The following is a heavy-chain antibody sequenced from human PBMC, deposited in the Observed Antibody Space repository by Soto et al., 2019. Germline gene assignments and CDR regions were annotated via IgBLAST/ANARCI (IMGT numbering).Heavy chain of an antibody. CDR3: AKGRGAVVAPRFDP. CDR1: GFTFRSYV. Sequence: EVQLLESGGGLVQPGGSLRLSCAASGFTFRSYVMTWVRQGPGKGLDWVSGISGSGVDTYYAESVKGRFTISRDNSKNTLYLQMNSLRAEDTAVYYCAKGRGAVVAPRFDPWGQGTLVTVSS. V-gene: IGHV3-23*01. D-gene: IGHD2-21*01. CDR2: ISGSGVDT. J-gene: IGHJ5*02.